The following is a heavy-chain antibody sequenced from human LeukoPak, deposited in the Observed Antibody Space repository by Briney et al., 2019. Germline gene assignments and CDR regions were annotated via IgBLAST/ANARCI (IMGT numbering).Heavy chain of an antibody. J-gene: IGHJ4*02. CDR3: AKGMNRAAAGYFDY. Sequence: SGGSLRLSCAASGFTFDDYGMSWVRQAPGKGLEWVSAISGSGGSTYYADSVKGRFTISRDNSKNTLYLQMNSLRAEDTAVYYCAKGMNRAAAGYFDYWGQGTLVTVSS. CDR1: GFTFDDYG. V-gene: IGHV3-23*01. D-gene: IGHD6-13*01. CDR2: ISGSGGST.